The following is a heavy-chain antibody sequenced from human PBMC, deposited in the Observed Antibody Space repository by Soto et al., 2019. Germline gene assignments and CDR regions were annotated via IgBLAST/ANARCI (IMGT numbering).Heavy chain of an antibody. V-gene: IGHV3-11*01. Sequence: GGSLRLSCAAAGFTFSDYYMSWIRQAPGKGLEWVSHISSSGSTIYYADSVKGRFTISRDNAKNSLYLQMNSLRAEDTAVYYCAREESLDYDFWSGYSNYGMDVWGQGTTVTVSS. J-gene: IGHJ6*02. D-gene: IGHD3-3*01. CDR1: GFTFSDYY. CDR2: ISSSGSTI. CDR3: AREESLDYDFWSGYSNYGMDV.